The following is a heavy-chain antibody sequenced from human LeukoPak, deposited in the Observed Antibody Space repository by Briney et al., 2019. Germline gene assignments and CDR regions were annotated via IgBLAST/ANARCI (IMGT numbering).Heavy chain of an antibody. V-gene: IGHV3-7*01. CDR2: IKQDGSEK. Sequence: AGGSLRLSCAASGFTFSSYWMSWVRQAPGKGLEWVANIKQDGSEKYYVDSVKGRFTIYRDNATNSLYLQMNSLRAEDTAVYYCARGSAAVVYYYYYMDVWGKGTTVTVSS. J-gene: IGHJ6*03. D-gene: IGHD6-13*01. CDR1: GFTFSSYW. CDR3: ARGSAAVVYYYYYMDV.